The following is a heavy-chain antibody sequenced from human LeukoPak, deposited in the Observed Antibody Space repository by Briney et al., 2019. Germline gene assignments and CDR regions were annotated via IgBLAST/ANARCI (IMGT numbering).Heavy chain of an antibody. D-gene: IGHD2-2*01. CDR3: ARGSVVVPAASRV. CDR2: IKQDGSEK. J-gene: IGHJ3*01. V-gene: IGHV3-7*01. CDR1: GFKVNSYY. Sequence: GGSLRLSCAASGFKVNSYYRSWVRQAPGKGLEWVANIKQDGSEKYYVDSVKGRFTISRDNAKNSLYLQMNSLRAEDTAVYYCARGSVVVPAASRVWGQGTMVTVSS.